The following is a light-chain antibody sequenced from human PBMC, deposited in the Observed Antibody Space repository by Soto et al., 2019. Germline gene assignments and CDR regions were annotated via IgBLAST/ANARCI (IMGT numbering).Light chain of an antibody. V-gene: IGKV3-20*01. CDR2: GAS. J-gene: IGKJ4*01. CDR3: QQNGRLPLT. CDR1: QSVSSSY. Sequence: EIVLPQYPGTLSLSPGQRATLSCRASQSVSSSYLAWYQQKPGQAPRLLIYGASSRATGIPDRFSGSGSGTDFTLTISRLEPEDFAVYYCQQNGRLPLTFGGGTKVEIK.